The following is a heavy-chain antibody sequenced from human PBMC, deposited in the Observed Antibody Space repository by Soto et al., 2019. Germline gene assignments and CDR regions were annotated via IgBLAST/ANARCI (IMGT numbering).Heavy chain of an antibody. CDR1: GYSISSGYY. Sequence: SETLSLTCGVSGYSISSGYYWGWIRQPPGKGLEWIGSIYHSGTTYYNPSLKSRVTISLDTSKNQVSLKLSSGTAADTAMYFCAIYHLELFRFDYWGQGTLVTVS. CDR2: IYHSGTT. V-gene: IGHV4-38-2*01. J-gene: IGHJ4*02. D-gene: IGHD2-2*01. CDR3: AIYHLELFRFDY.